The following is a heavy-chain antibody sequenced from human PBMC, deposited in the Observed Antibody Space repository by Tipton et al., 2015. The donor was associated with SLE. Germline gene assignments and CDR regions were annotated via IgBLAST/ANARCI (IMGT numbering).Heavy chain of an antibody. CDR3: AKEVYDSSSRSVYYYYGMDV. V-gene: IGHV3-23*03. D-gene: IGHD5/OR15-5a*01. Sequence: SLRLSCAASGFTFSTYAMSWVRQAPGKGLEWVSVIYSGGYTYYADSVKGRFTISRDNSKNTLYLQMNSLSAEDTAVYYCAKEVYDSSSRSVYYYYGMDVWGQGTTVTVSS. CDR1: GFTFSTYA. CDR2: IYSGGYT. J-gene: IGHJ6*02.